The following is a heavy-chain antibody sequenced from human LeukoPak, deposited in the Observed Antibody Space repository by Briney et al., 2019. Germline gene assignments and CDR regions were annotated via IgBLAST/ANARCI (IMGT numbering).Heavy chain of an antibody. D-gene: IGHD3-22*01. Sequence: GGSLRLSCAASGFTFSSYAMSWVRQAPGKGLEWVSAISGSGRSTYYADSVKGRFTISRDNSKNTLYLQMNSLRAEDTAVYYCARDPGGYDSSGYYRTDYFDYWGQGTLVTVSS. CDR2: ISGSGRST. CDR3: ARDPGGYDSSGYYRTDYFDY. CDR1: GFTFSSYA. V-gene: IGHV3-23*01. J-gene: IGHJ4*02.